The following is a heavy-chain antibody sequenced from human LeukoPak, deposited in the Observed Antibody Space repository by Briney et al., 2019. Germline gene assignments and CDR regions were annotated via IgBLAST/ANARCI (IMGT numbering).Heavy chain of an antibody. CDR1: GFTFSSYE. CDR2: ISSGGRPI. CDR3: AKYCSGGNCYSGLY. J-gene: IGHJ4*02. Sequence: GGSLRLSCAAPGFTFSSYEMHWVRQAPGKGLEWVSYISSGGRPISYADSVKGRFTISRDNAKNSLYLQMNSLRAEDTAVYHCAKYCSGGNCYSGLYWGQGTLVTVSS. D-gene: IGHD2-15*01. V-gene: IGHV3-48*03.